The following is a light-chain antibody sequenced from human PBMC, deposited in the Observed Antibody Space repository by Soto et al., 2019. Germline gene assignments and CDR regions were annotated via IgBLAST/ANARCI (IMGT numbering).Light chain of an antibody. V-gene: IGKV1-33*01. CDR1: QDISNY. CDR3: QQYDNLAQS. J-gene: IGKJ3*01. Sequence: DIQMPQSPSSLSASVGDRVTITCQASQDISNYLNWYQQKPGKAPKLLIYYASNLETGVPSRFSGIGSGTDFTFTISSLQPEDIATYYCQQYDNLAQSFGPGNKVDIK. CDR2: YAS.